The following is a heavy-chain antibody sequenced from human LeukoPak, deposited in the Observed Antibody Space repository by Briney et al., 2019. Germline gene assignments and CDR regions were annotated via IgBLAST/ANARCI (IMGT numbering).Heavy chain of an antibody. D-gene: IGHD2-21*01. CDR1: GGSTSSYY. J-gene: IGHJ4*02. CDR3: ARQSAVVIAYIDS. Sequence: SETLSLTCTVSGGSTSSYYWSWIRQPPGKGLEWIGYIYYSGSTNYNPSLKSRVTISVDTSKNQFSLKLSSVTAADTAVYYCARQSAVVIAYIDSWGQGTLVTVSS. CDR2: IYYSGST. V-gene: IGHV4-59*01.